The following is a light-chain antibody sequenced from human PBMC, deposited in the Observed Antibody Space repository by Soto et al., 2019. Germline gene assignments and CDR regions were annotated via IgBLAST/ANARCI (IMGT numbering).Light chain of an antibody. V-gene: IGLV1-44*01. Sequence: QPVLTQAPSASGTPGQRVTISCSGSNSNIGSNTVSWYQQVPGTAPKVLIYNNDQRPSGVPDRLSGSKSGTSASLAIGGLQSEDGADYYCAAWDGSLNGWVFGGGTKLTVL. CDR3: AAWDGSLNGWV. CDR1: NSNIGSNT. CDR2: NND. J-gene: IGLJ3*02.